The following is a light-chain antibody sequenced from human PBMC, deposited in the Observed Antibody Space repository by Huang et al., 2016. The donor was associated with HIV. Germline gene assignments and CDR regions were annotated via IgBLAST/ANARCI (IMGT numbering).Light chain of an antibody. J-gene: IGKJ2*01. CDR1: QSVLYSSNNKNY. Sequence: DIVMTQSPDSLAVSLGERATINCKSSQSVLYSSNNKNYLAGYQQKPGQPPHLLIYCASTRESGVPDRFSGSGSGTDFTLTISSLQAEDVAVYYCQQYYITPPTFGQGTKLEIK. CDR2: CAS. CDR3: QQYYITPPT. V-gene: IGKV4-1*01.